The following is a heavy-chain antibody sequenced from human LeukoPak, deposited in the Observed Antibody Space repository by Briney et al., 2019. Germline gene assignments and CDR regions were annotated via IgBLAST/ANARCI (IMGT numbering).Heavy chain of an antibody. CDR1: GLSLTTNGMN. D-gene: IGHD1-1*01. CDR2: IYWDDEK. CDR3: AHRASDDLEY. V-gene: IGHV2-5*02. Sequence: SGPTLVKPTQTLTLTCTLSGLSLTTNGMNVAWIRQPPGQALEWLAVIYWDDEKRYRPSVKSRLTITKDTSRNQVVLRMANMAPVDTATYYCAHRASDDLEYSGPGTLVTVSS. J-gene: IGHJ4*02.